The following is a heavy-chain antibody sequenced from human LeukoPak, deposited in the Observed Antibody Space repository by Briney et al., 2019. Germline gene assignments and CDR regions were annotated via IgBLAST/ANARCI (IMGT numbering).Heavy chain of an antibody. V-gene: IGHV3-23*01. D-gene: IGHD6-13*01. J-gene: IGHJ4*02. Sequence: GGSLRLPCAASGFTFSSYAMSWVRQAPGKGLDWVSTISASGGSTYYADSVKGRFTISRDNSKNTLYLQMNSLRAEDTAVYYCARDNTGIAATCDYWGQGTLVTVSS. CDR1: GFTFSSYA. CDR2: ISASGGST. CDR3: ARDNTGIAATCDY.